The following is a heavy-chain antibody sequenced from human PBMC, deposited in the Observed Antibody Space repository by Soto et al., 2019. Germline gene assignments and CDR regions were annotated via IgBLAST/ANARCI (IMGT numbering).Heavy chain of an antibody. V-gene: IGHV1-18*01. Sequence: ASVKVSCKASGYSFTYYGISWVRQAPGQGLEWMGWISGSTGNTHDDQRFQGRITLTTDTSTTTAYMELRRRKSDDTAIYGCARIAYGSGTRCGRAWLCPWGKGSLGAVSS. CDR2: ISGSTGNT. D-gene: IGHD3-10*01. CDR1: GYSFTYYG. CDR3: ARIAYGSGTRCGRAWLCP. J-gene: IGHJ5*02.